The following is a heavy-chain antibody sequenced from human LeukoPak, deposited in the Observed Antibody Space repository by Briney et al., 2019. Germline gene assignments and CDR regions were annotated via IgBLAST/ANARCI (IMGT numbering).Heavy chain of an antibody. Sequence: TSETLSLTCTVSGGSISSYYWSWIRQPAGKGLEWTGRIYTSGSTNYNPSLKSRVTISVDKSKNQFSLKLSSVTAADTAVYYCAKASIAAAGWFDPWGQGTLVTVSS. CDR1: GGSISSYY. V-gene: IGHV4-4*07. D-gene: IGHD6-13*01. J-gene: IGHJ5*02. CDR3: AKASIAAAGWFDP. CDR2: IYTSGST.